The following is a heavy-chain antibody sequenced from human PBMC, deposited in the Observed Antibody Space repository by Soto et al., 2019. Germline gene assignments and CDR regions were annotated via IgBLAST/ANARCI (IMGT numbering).Heavy chain of an antibody. D-gene: IGHD5-18*01. J-gene: IGHJ4*02. CDR2: IYWDDDK. CDR3: ALISAWLTFDY. V-gene: IGHV2-5*02. Sequence: QITLKESGPTLVKPTQTLTLTCTFSGFSLSTSGVGVGWIRQPPGKALECLALIYWDDDKRYSTSLKCRLTITHETAKKQVVLKMTNMDPVDTATYYCALISAWLTFDYWGQGTLVTVSS. CDR1: GFSLSTSGVG.